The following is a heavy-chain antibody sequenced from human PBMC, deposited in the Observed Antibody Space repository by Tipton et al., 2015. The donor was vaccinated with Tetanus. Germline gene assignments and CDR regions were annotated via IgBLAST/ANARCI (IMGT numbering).Heavy chain of an antibody. J-gene: IGHJ4*02. Sequence: TLSLTCTVSGGSVNSGGYYWSWIRQPPGKGLEWIGYASYSGSSNYNPSLKSRVIISIDASKNQFSLKLSSVAAADTAVYYCARGVDRTKAGIDWGQGTLVTVSS. CDR2: ASYSGSS. V-gene: IGHV4-61*08. CDR1: GGSVNSGGYY. CDR3: ARGVDRTKAGID. D-gene: IGHD5-12*01.